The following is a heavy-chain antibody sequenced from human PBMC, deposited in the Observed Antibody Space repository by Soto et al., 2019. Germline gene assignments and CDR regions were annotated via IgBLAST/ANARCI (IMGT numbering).Heavy chain of an antibody. CDR3: ARDRNYGDPGWYYYYGMDV. J-gene: IGHJ6*02. CDR2: INPKSGGT. Sequence: ASVKVSCKASGYSFTDYHIHWVRQAPGQGLEWLGRINPKSGGTSTAQKFQGWVTMTGDRSISTVYMDLYRLTFDDTAVYYCARDRNYGDPGWYYYYGMDVWGQGTTVTVSS. D-gene: IGHD4-17*01. CDR1: GYSFTDYH. V-gene: IGHV1-2*04.